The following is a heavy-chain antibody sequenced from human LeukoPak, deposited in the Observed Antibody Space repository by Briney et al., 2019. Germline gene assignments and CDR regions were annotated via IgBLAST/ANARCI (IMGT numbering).Heavy chain of an antibody. V-gene: IGHV1-46*01. Sequence: ASVKVSCKASGYTFTSYHMHWVRQAPGQGLEWMGIINPSGGSTSYAQKFQGRVTITRNTSISTAYMELSSLRSEDTAVYYCARTPGYYDSSGYYYFGYYFDYWGQGTLVTVSS. CDR2: INPSGGST. CDR3: ARTPGYYDSSGYYYFGYYFDY. CDR1: GYTFTSYH. D-gene: IGHD3-22*01. J-gene: IGHJ4*02.